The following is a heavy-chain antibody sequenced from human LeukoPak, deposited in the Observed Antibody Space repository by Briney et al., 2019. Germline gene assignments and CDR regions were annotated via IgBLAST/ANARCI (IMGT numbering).Heavy chain of an antibody. Sequence: SETLSLTCAVSGGSISSGGYSWSWIRQPPGKGLEWIGYIYHSGSTYYNPSLKSRVTISVDRSKNQFSLKLSSVTAADTAVYYCARAHDYGDYPFDYWGQGTLVTVSS. CDR2: IYHSGST. J-gene: IGHJ4*02. CDR3: ARAHDYGDYPFDY. D-gene: IGHD4-17*01. V-gene: IGHV4-30-2*01. CDR1: GGSISSGGYS.